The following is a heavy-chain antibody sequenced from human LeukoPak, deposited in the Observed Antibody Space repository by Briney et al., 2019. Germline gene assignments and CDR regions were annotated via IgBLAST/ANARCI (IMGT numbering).Heavy chain of an antibody. Sequence: KTGGSLRLSCAASGFTFSSYAMNWVRQAPGKGLEWVSFISGSRDTTYYADSVKGRFTISRDSSKNTLYLQMNSLRAEDTAVYYCAKSRGESRGASNYWGQGTLVTVSS. D-gene: IGHD1-26*01. J-gene: IGHJ4*02. CDR1: GFTFSSYA. V-gene: IGHV3-23*01. CDR3: AKSRGESRGASNY. CDR2: ISGSRDTT.